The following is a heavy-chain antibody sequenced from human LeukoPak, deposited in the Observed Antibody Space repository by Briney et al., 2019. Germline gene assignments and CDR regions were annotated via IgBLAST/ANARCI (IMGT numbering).Heavy chain of an antibody. J-gene: IGHJ6*02. D-gene: IGHD3-9*01. CDR2: IFYSGST. Sequence: PSETLSLTCTVSGGSISSYYWSWVRQPPGKGLEWIGYIFYSGSTNYNPSLRSRVTISVDTSKNQFSLRLSSVTAADTAVYYCARHDKGDWAYYYGLDVWGQGTPVTVSS. CDR1: GGSISSYY. V-gene: IGHV4-59*08. CDR3: ARHDKGDWAYYYGLDV.